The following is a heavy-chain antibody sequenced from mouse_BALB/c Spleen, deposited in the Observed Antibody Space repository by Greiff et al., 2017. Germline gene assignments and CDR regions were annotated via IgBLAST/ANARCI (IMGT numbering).Heavy chain of an antibody. V-gene: IGHV14-3*02. CDR1: GFNIKDTY. Sequence: EVMLVESGAELVKPGASVKLSCTASGFNIKDTYMHWVKQRPEQGLEWIGRIDPANGNTKYDPKFQGKATITADTSSNTAYLQLSSLTSEDTAVYYCAGGGYGDFDYWGQGTTLTVSS. CDR2: IDPANGNT. CDR3: AGGGYGDFDY. J-gene: IGHJ2*01. D-gene: IGHD1-1*02.